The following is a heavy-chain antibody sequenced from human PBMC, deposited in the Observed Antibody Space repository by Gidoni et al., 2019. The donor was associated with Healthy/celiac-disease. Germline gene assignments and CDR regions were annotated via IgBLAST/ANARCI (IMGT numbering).Heavy chain of an antibody. D-gene: IGHD6-19*01. CDR2: SHYSVST. CDR3: ARHVTVAGTFCGWFDP. CDR1: GGSISSSSYY. Sequence: QLQLQESGPGLVKPSETLSLTCTVSGGSISSSSYYWGWIRQTPGKGLEWIGSSHYSVSTYYNPYLKSRVTISVDTSKNQFSLKLSSVTAADTAVYYCARHVTVAGTFCGWFDPWGQGTLVTVSS. J-gene: IGHJ5*02. V-gene: IGHV4-39*01.